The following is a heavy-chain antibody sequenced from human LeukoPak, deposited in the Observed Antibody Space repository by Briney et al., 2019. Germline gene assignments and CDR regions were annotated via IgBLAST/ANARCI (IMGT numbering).Heavy chain of an antibody. V-gene: IGHV1-69*13. D-gene: IGHD1-1*01. J-gene: IGHJ5*02. CDR2: TIPIFGTA. CDR3: ARGLQLERNNWFDP. CDR1: GGTFSSYA. Sequence: SVKVSCKASGGTFSSYAISWVRQAPGQGLEWMGGTIPIFGTANYAQEFQGRVTITADESTSTAYMELSSLRSEDTAVYYCARGLQLERNNWFDPWGQGTLVTVSS.